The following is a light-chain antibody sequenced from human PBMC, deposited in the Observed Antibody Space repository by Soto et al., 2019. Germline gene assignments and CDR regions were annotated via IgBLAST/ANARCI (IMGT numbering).Light chain of an antibody. V-gene: IGKV3-15*01. CDR1: ESVRNN. CDR2: GAS. CDR3: QETYSTPGLT. J-gene: IGKJ4*01. Sequence: IVITQSPATLSVSRVEGVTVACMASESVRNNLAWYQQKPGQAPRLLIYGASTRATGIPSRFSGRGSGTDFTLTITGLQPEDFATYYCQETYSTPGLTFGGGTKVDIK.